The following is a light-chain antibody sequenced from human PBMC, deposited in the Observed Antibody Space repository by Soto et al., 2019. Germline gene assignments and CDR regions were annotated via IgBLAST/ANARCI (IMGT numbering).Light chain of an antibody. Sequence: DIVMTQSPDSLAVSLGERATINCKSSQSVLYSSNNQNYLAWYQQKPGQPPKLLIYWASTPESGVPDRFSGSGSGTDFTLTISSLQAEDVAVYYCPQYYSTPPTFGQGTKVDIK. CDR2: WAS. J-gene: IGKJ2*01. V-gene: IGKV4-1*01. CDR3: PQYYSTPPT. CDR1: QSVLYSSNNQNY.